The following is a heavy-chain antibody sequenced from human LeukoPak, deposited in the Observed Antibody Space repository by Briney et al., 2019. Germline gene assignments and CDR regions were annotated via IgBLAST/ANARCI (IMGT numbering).Heavy chain of an antibody. CDR1: GFTFSTYG. CDR2: VWFGGSNS. D-gene: IGHD3-10*01. V-gene: IGHV3-33*01. CDR3: ARFAGSDYTGSFDL. Sequence: GTSLRLSCAGSGFTFSTYGVHWVRQAPGKGLEWLGYVWFGGSNSDYVDPVKGRFTISRDNSKNTVYLQMNSLRADDTAVYHCARFAGSDYTGSFDLWGQGTPVTVSS. J-gene: IGHJ4*02.